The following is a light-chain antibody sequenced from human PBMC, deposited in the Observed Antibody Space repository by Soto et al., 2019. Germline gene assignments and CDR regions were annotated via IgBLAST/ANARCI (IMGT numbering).Light chain of an antibody. CDR3: QQYYNWPRT. CDR2: GAS. V-gene: IGKV3-15*01. CDR1: QSVSSN. Sequence: EIVLTHSPATLSLSPWYRAVLSCRASQSVSSNLAWYQQKPGQAPRLLFYGASTGATGLPARFSGSGSGTEFTLTINSLQAEDCAVYYCQQYYNWPRTFGQGTRLETK. J-gene: IGKJ5*01.